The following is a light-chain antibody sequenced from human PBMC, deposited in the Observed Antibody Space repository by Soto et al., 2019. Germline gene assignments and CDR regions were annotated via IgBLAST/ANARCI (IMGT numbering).Light chain of an antibody. CDR3: QKYNSAPWT. J-gene: IGKJ1*01. Sequence: DIQMTQSPSSLSASAGDRVTITCRASQGISNYLAGYQQKPGKVPKLLIYAASTLQSGVPSRFSDSGSGTDFTLTISSLQPEDVATYYCQKYNSAPWTFGQGTKAEIK. CDR2: AAS. CDR1: QGISNY. V-gene: IGKV1-27*01.